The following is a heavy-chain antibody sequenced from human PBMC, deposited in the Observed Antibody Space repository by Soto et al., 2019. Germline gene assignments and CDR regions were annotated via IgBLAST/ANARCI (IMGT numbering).Heavy chain of an antibody. V-gene: IGHV3-73*02. CDR2: VRGKRGNDGT. J-gene: IGHJ4*02. CDR1: GFAFSDSA. D-gene: IGHD3-16*01. CDR3: TRRRVWTAVDPLDY. Sequence: EVQLVESGGGLVQPGGSLKLSCAASGFAFSDSAMHWVRQASGKGLEWIGRVRGKRGNDGTAYAASVKGRFTISGDHSKTTTYLQMNSLKIEDTAVYYCTRRRVWTAVDPLDYWGQGTLVTVSS.